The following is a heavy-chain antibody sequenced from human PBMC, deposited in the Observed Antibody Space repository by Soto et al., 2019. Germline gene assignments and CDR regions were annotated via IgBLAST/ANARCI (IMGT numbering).Heavy chain of an antibody. Sequence: GGSLRLSCAASGFTFSSYSMNWVRQAPGKGLEWVSSISSSSSYIYYADSVKGRFTISRDKAKNSLYLQMNGLRAEDTAVYYCARVVTIFGVDNFDYWGQGTLVTVSS. CDR1: GFTFSSYS. CDR3: ARVVTIFGVDNFDY. V-gene: IGHV3-21*01. D-gene: IGHD3-3*01. CDR2: ISSSSSYI. J-gene: IGHJ4*02.